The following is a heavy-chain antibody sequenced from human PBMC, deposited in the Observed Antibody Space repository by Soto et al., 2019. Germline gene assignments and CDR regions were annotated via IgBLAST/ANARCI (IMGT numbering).Heavy chain of an antibody. J-gene: IGHJ4*02. D-gene: IGHD6-13*01. CDR2: ISNYNGNT. V-gene: IGHV1-18*01. Sequence: QVQLVQSGDEVEKPGASVKVSCKASGYAFDNYGISWVRQAPGQGPEWMGWISNYNGNTNYAQNFLGRVTLTTDSXTCXAHMELRSLRSDDTAVYYCVRDLQRFSSWYDYLDSWGQGTRVTVSS. CDR1: GYAFDNYG. CDR3: VRDLQRFSSWYDYLDS.